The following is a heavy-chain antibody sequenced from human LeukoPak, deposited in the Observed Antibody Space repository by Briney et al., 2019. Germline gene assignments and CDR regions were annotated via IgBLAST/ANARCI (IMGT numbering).Heavy chain of an antibody. CDR3: AREDTRRGSRGYFDY. CDR2: ISGDNGST. Sequence: VASVKVSCKASGYTFTSYGISWVRQAPGQGLELMGWISGDNGSTNYAQKLQGRVTMTTDTSTTTAYMELRSLRSDDSAIYYCAREDTRRGSRGYFDYWGQGTLVTVSS. CDR1: GYTFTSYG. V-gene: IGHV1-18*01. J-gene: IGHJ4*02. D-gene: IGHD2-2*01.